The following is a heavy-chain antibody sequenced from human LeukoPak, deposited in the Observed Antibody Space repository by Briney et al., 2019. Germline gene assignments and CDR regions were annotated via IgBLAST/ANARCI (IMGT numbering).Heavy chain of an antibody. CDR2: IIPIFGTA. Sequence: ASVKVSCKASGYTFTSYGISWVRQAPGQGLEWMGRIIPIFGTANYAQKFQGRVTITTDESTSTAYMELSSLRSEDTAVYYCARDYSGSYHGHLFDYWGQGTLVTVSS. CDR1: GYTFTSYG. J-gene: IGHJ4*02. CDR3: ARDYSGSYHGHLFDY. D-gene: IGHD1-26*01. V-gene: IGHV1-69*05.